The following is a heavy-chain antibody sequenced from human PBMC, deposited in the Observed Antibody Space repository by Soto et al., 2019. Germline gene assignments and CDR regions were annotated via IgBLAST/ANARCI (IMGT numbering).Heavy chain of an antibody. D-gene: IGHD6-19*01. CDR2: IVPIFATA. V-gene: IGHV1-69*12. J-gene: IGHJ5*02. Sequence: QVQLVQSGAEVKKPGSSVKVSCKASGGTFSSYEINWVRQVPGQGLEWMGGIVPIFATANYAPKFQGRVTLTADEATRTANMELHSRTSDAPAVYSGGQEAAPHSSGWQSWGQGTLVTVSS. CDR3: GQEAAPHSSGWQS. CDR1: GGTFSSYE.